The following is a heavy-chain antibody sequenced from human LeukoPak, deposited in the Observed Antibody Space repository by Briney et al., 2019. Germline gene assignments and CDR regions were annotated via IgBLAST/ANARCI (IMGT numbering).Heavy chain of an antibody. CDR3: ARDLDGSATFDY. CDR2: IKSSTSYI. J-gene: IGHJ4*02. Sequence: GGSLGLSCAASGFTFSSYSMNWVRQAPGKGLEWVSSIKSSTSYIYYADSVKGRFTISRDNAKNSLYLQMNSLRAEDTAVYYCARDLDGSATFDYWGQGTLVTVSS. V-gene: IGHV3-21*01. CDR1: GFTFSSYS. D-gene: IGHD1-26*01.